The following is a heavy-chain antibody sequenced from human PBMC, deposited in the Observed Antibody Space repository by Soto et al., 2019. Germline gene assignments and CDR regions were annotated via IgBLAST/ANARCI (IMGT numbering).Heavy chain of an antibody. J-gene: IGHJ5*02. CDR3: ARNGGFRKWLLKAWFDP. V-gene: IGHV4-34*01. D-gene: IGHD3-22*01. CDR2: INHSGST. CDR1: GGSFSGYY. Sequence: SETLSLTCAVYGGSFSGYYWSWIRQPPWKGLEWIGEINHSGSTNYNPSLKSRVTISVDTSKNQFSLKLSSVTAADTAVYYCARNGGFRKWLLKAWFDPWGQGTLVTVSS.